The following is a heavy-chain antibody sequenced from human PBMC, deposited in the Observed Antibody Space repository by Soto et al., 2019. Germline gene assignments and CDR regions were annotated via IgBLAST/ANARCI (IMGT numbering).Heavy chain of an antibody. CDR1: GFSLSGYG. Sequence: QVQLVESGGGVVQPGRSLRLSCAVSGFSLSGYGVHWVRQAPGKGLEWVAVIWYDGTTKNYADSVKGRFTISRDSSKNTVYLQMDSLKVEDTAVYYCARDVATTSHLNWFDPWGQGALVTVSS. V-gene: IGHV3-33*01. J-gene: IGHJ5*02. CDR3: ARDVATTSHLNWFDP. CDR2: IWYDGTTK. D-gene: IGHD5-12*01.